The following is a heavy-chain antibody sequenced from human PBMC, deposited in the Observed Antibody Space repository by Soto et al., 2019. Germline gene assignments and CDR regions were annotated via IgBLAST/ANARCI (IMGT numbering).Heavy chain of an antibody. CDR3: TRRGSY. J-gene: IGHJ4*02. D-gene: IGHD3-16*01. Sequence: EVQLVESGGGLVQPGGSLKLSCAASGFTFSGSAMHWVRQASGKGLEWVGRIRSKANSYTTAYAASVKGRFTISRDDSKNTAYLQMNSLKTEDTAVYYCTRRGSYWGQGTLVTVSS. CDR2: IRSKANSYTT. V-gene: IGHV3-73*02. CDR1: GFTFSGSA.